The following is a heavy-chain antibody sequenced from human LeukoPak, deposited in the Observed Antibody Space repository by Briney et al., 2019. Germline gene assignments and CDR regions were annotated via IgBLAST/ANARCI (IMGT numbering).Heavy chain of an antibody. CDR3: ARGGQASHDYYYYGMDV. J-gene: IGHJ6*04. CDR2: IIPIFGIA. Sequence: SVKVSCKASGGTFSSYAISWVRQAPGQGLEWMGGIIPIFGIANYAQKFQGRVTITADKSTSTAYMELSSLRSEDTAVYYCARGGQASHDYYYYGMDVCGKGTTVTVSS. V-gene: IGHV1-69*10. CDR1: GGTFSSYA.